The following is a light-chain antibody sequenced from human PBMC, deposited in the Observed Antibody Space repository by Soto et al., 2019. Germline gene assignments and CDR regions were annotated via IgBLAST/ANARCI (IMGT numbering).Light chain of an antibody. V-gene: IGLV6-57*02. Sequence: QSVSESPGKTVTISCTGSGGPIASNYVQWYQQRPGSAPTTVIFEDNQRPSGVPDRFTGSLDVSSNSASLIISGLKTEDEAVYYCQSFDSNNLWVFGGGTKLTVL. CDR2: EDN. CDR3: QSFDSNNLWV. CDR1: GGPIASNY. J-gene: IGLJ3*02.